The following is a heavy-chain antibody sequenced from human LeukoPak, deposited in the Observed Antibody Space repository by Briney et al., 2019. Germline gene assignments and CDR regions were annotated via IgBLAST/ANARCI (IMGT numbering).Heavy chain of an antibody. V-gene: IGHV4-59*01. CDR2: IYYSGST. Sequence: SETLSLTCTVSGGSISSYYWSWIRQPPGKGLEWIGYIYYSGSTNYNPSLKSRVIISVDTSKNQFSLKLSSVTAADTAVYYCARVGYSYGYTIDYWGQGTLVTVSS. D-gene: IGHD5-18*01. J-gene: IGHJ4*02. CDR1: GGSISSYY. CDR3: ARVGYSYGYTIDY.